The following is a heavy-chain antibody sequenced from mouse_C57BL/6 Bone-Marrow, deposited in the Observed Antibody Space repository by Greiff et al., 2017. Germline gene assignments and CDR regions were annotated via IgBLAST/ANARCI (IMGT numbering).Heavy chain of an antibody. J-gene: IGHJ1*03. CDR1: GYTFTSYW. CDR2: IYPSDSET. Sequence: QVHVKQPGAELVRPGSSVKLSCKASGYTFTSYWMDWVKQRPGQGLEWIGNIYPSDSETHYNQKFKDKATLTVDKSSSTAYMQLSSLTSEDSAVYYCAGDYDGTGYFDVWGTGTTVTVSS. V-gene: IGHV1-61*01. D-gene: IGHD2-4*01. CDR3: AGDYDGTGYFDV.